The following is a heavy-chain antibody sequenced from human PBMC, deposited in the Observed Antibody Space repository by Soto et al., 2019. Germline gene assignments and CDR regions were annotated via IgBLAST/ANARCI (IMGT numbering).Heavy chain of an antibody. Sequence: GGSLRLSCAASGFIFSSYSMNWVRQAPGKGLEWVSSISSSSSYIYYADSVKGRFTISRDNAKNSLYLQMNSLRAEDTAVYYCARDQGPDYYDSSGKISFRAFDIWGQGTMVTVSS. CDR1: GFIFSSYS. D-gene: IGHD3-22*01. V-gene: IGHV3-21*01. J-gene: IGHJ3*02. CDR3: ARDQGPDYYDSSGKISFRAFDI. CDR2: ISSSSSYI.